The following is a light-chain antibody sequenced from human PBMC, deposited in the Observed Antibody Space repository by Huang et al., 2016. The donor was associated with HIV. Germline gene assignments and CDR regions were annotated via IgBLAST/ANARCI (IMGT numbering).Light chain of an antibody. CDR3: QQSYATPWT. CDR1: QTITNF. CDR2: AAS. Sequence: DIQMTQSPSSLSASVVDRVTITCRESQTITNFLNWYQLKPGKAPKLLIYAASSLQSVVPSRFSGSGSGTDFTLTVSSLQPEDFATYYCQQSYATPWTFGQGTKVEIK. J-gene: IGKJ1*01. V-gene: IGKV1-39*01.